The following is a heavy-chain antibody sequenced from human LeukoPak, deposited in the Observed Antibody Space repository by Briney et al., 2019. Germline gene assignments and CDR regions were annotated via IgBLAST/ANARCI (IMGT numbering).Heavy chain of an antibody. CDR3: ARSIVGAILFDY. J-gene: IGHJ4*02. D-gene: IGHD1-26*01. Sequence: PSETLSLTCTVSGGSISSFYWSWIRQPPGKGLEWIGSIYHSGSTYYNPSLKSRVTISVDTSKNQFSLKLSSVTAADTAVYYCARSIVGAILFDYWGQGTLVTVSS. V-gene: IGHV4-59*08. CDR1: GGSISSFY. CDR2: IYHSGST.